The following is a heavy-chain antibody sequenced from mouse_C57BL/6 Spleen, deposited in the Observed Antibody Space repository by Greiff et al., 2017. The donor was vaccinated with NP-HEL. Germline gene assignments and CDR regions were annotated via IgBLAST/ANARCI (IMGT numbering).Heavy chain of an antibody. J-gene: IGHJ1*03. Sequence: EVHLVESGGDLVKPGGSLKLSCAASGFTFSSYGMSWVRQTPDKRLEWVATISSGGSYTYYPDSVKGRFTISRDNAKNTLYLQMSSLKSEDTAMYYCARHTPVITTDWYFDVWGTGTTVTVSS. CDR1: GFTFSSYG. D-gene: IGHD1-1*01. CDR2: ISSGGSYT. CDR3: ARHTPVITTDWYFDV. V-gene: IGHV5-6*01.